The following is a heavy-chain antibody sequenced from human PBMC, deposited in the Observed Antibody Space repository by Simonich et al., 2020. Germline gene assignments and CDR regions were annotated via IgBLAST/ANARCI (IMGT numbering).Heavy chain of an antibody. CDR1: GGSISSSSYY. CDR3: ARHAGFAFDI. Sequence: QLQLQESGPGLVKPSETLSLTCTVSGGSISSSSYYWGWIRQPPGKGLEWIGSIYYSVSTYYNPSLKTRVTISVDTSKNQFSLKLSSVTAADTAVYYGARHAGFAFDIWGQGTMVTVSS. D-gene: IGHD6-13*01. CDR2: IYYSVST. J-gene: IGHJ3*02. V-gene: IGHV4-39*01.